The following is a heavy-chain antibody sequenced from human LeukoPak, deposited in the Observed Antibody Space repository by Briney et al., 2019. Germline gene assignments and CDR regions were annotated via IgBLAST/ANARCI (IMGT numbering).Heavy chain of an antibody. CDR1: GFTVSNAW. J-gene: IGHJ4*02. D-gene: IGHD5-12*01. Sequence: GGSLRISCAASGFTVSNAWMSWVRQAPWKGQEWVGRIKSKTAGGTTDYAAPVTGRFTISRDDSKNTLYLQMNSLKTEDTAVYYCTTRSRLLDYWGQGTLVTVSS. CDR3: TTRSRLLDY. CDR2: IKSKTAGGTT. V-gene: IGHV3-15*01.